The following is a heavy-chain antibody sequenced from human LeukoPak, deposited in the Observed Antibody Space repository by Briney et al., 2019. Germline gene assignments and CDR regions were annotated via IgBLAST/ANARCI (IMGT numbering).Heavy chain of an antibody. Sequence: GASVKVSCKASGYAFTSYYMHWVRQATGQGLEWMGIINPSGGSTSYAQKFQGRVTMTRDMPTSTVYMELSSLRSEDTAVYYCARDYSNLLPLSNWFDPWGQGTLVTVSS. D-gene: IGHD4-11*01. CDR3: ARDYSNLLPLSNWFDP. CDR1: GYAFTSYY. J-gene: IGHJ5*02. V-gene: IGHV1-46*01. CDR2: INPSGGST.